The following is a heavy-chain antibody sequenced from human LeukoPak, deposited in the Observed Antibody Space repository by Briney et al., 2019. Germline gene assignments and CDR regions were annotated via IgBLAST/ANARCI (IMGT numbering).Heavy chain of an antibody. D-gene: IGHD3-10*01. Sequence: SETLSLICAVYGGSFSGYYWSWIRQPPGKGLEWIGEINHSQSTNYNASLESRVTISVDTSKNQLSLKLSSVTAADTAVYYCVFGVDFDYWGQGTLVTVSS. CDR1: GGSFSGYY. J-gene: IGHJ4*02. V-gene: IGHV4-34*01. CDR3: VFGVDFDY. CDR2: INHSQST.